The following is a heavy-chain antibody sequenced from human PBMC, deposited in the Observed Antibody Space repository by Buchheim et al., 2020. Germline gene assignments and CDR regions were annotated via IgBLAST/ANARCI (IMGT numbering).Heavy chain of an antibody. Sequence: EVQLVESGGGLVQPGGSLRLSCAASGFTFSSHWMSWVRQAPGKGLEWVANIKQDGSEKYYVDSVKGRFTISRDNAKNSLYLQMDSLRAEDTAVYYCARDLWDFDYWGQGTL. D-gene: IGHD7-27*01. J-gene: IGHJ4*02. V-gene: IGHV3-7*01. CDR3: ARDLWDFDY. CDR2: IKQDGSEK. CDR1: GFTFSSHW.